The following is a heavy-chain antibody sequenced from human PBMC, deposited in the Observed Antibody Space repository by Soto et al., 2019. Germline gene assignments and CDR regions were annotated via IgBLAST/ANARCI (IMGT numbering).Heavy chain of an antibody. D-gene: IGHD3-3*01. CDR3: ARGRQIIYDFWSGYYRGAFDI. V-gene: IGHV1-46*01. CDR1: GYTFTIYY. J-gene: IGHJ3*02. CDR2: INPSGDST. Sequence: GASVKVSCKASGYTFTIYYIYWVRQAPGQGLEWMGIINPSGDSTSYAQKFQGRLTMTRDTSTTTVYMELSSLRSEDTAVYYCARGRQIIYDFWSGYYRGAFDIWGQGTMVTVSS.